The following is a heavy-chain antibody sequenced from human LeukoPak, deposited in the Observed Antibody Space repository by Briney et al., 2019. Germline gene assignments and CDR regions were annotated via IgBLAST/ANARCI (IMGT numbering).Heavy chain of an antibody. CDR2: IYHSGST. J-gene: IGHJ4*02. Sequence: PSETLSLTCTVSGYSISSGYYWGWIRQPPGKGLEWIGSIYHSGSTYYNPSLKSRVTISVDTSKNQFSLKLSSVTAADTAVYYCARDCSSTSCYTGGFDYWGQETLVTVSS. CDR1: GYSISSGYY. CDR3: ARDCSSTSCYTGGFDY. D-gene: IGHD2-2*02. V-gene: IGHV4-38-2*02.